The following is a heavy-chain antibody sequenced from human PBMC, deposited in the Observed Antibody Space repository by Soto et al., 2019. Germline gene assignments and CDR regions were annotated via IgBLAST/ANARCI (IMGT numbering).Heavy chain of an antibody. V-gene: IGHV1-69*01. CDR2: IIPIFGTA. Sequence: QVQLVQSGAEVKQPGSSVKVSCKASGGTFSSYAISWVRQAPGQGPEWVGGIIPIFGTANYAQKFQGSVTITADESTSAAYIELSSLRSEDTAVYYCARKPPTTVTPYCYFDLWGRGTLVTVSS. CDR3: ARKPPTTVTPYCYFDL. CDR1: GGTFSSYA. D-gene: IGHD4-17*01. J-gene: IGHJ2*01.